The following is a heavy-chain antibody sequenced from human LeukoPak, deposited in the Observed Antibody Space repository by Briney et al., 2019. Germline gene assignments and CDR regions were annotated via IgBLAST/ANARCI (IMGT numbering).Heavy chain of an antibody. CDR3: AKDIGGRDSYGMDV. CDR1: GFTFSSYS. J-gene: IGHJ6*02. CDR2: ISWDGGST. V-gene: IGHV3-43*01. D-gene: IGHD3-16*01. Sequence: PGGSLRLSCAASGFTFSSYSMNWVRQAPGKGLEWVSLISWDGGSTYYADSVKGRFTISRDNSKNSLYLQMNSLRTEDTALYYCAKDIGGRDSYGMDVWGQGTTVTVSS.